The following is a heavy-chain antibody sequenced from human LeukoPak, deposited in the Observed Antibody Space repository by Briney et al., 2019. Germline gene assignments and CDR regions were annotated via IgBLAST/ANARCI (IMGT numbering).Heavy chain of an antibody. J-gene: IGHJ4*02. CDR3: AKCPDSSGYYDRPLDY. Sequence: GGSLRLSCAASGFTFDDYAMHWVRQAPGKGLEWVSGISWNSGNIDYADSVKGRFTISRDNAKNSLYLQMNSLRAEDTAMYYCAKCPDSSGYYDRPLDYWGQGTLVTVSS. CDR2: ISWNSGNI. D-gene: IGHD3-22*01. CDR1: GFTFDDYA. V-gene: IGHV3-9*01.